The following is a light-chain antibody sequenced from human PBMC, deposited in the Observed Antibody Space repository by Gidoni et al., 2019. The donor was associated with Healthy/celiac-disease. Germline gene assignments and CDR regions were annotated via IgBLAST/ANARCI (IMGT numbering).Light chain of an antibody. Sequence: IVLPQSPGTLSLSPGERATLSCRASLSVSSSYLAWYQQKPGQAPRLLIYGASSRATGIPDRFSGRGSGTDFTLTIIRLEPEDFAVYYCQQYGSSPETFGQGTKVEIK. CDR2: GAS. J-gene: IGKJ1*01. CDR1: LSVSSSY. V-gene: IGKV3-20*01. CDR3: QQYGSSPET.